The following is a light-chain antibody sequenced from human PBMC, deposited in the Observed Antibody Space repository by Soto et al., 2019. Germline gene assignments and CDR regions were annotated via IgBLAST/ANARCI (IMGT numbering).Light chain of an antibody. CDR3: QQRSNWPPIT. CDR2: DVS. V-gene: IGKV3-11*01. CDR1: QSVSSY. Sequence: EIVLTQSPATLSLSPGERATLSCRASQSVSSYLAWYQQKPGQAPRLLIYDVSNRATGIPARFGGSGSGTDFTLTISSLEPEDFAVYYCQQRSNWPPITFGQGTRLEIK. J-gene: IGKJ5*01.